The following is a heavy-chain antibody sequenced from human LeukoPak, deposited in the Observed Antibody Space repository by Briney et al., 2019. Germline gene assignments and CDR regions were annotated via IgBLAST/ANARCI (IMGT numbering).Heavy chain of an antibody. Sequence: SETLSLTCAVSGGSISHYYWSWIRQSPGKGLEWIGYIYYSGTTNYNPSLKSRVTISVDTSRNQFSLQLRSVTAADTAVYYCAREDPQTTVPEGMDVWGQGTTVIVSS. CDR3: AREDPQTTVPEGMDV. V-gene: IGHV4-59*01. CDR1: GGSISHYY. D-gene: IGHD4-17*01. CDR2: IYYSGTT. J-gene: IGHJ6*02.